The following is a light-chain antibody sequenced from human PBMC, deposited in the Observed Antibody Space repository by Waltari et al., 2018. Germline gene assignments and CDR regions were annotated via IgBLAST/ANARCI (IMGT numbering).Light chain of an antibody. CDR2: DAS. V-gene: IGKV3-11*01. CDR1: QSVSSY. Sequence: EIVLTQSPATLSLSPGERAHLPCRASQSVSSYLAWYQQKPGQAPRLLLYDASNRATGIPARFSGSGSGTDFTLTISSLEPEDFAVYYCQQRSYWLTFGGGTKVEIK. CDR3: QQRSYWLT. J-gene: IGKJ4*01.